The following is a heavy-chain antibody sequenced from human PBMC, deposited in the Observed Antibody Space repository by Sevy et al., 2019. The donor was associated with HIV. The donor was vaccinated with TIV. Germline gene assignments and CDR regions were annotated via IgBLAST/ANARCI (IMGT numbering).Heavy chain of an antibody. CDR3: AREGCTKPHDY. Sequence: GGSPRLSCAASGFTFSKYSMSWIRQTPGKGLEWVSIFSFGCGKINYADSVKGRFTISRDDSRNTFYLQMNSLRAEDTAIYYCAREGCTKPHDYWGQGTVVTVSS. V-gene: IGHV3-23*01. CDR1: GFTFSKYS. CDR2: FSFGCGKI. D-gene: IGHD2-8*01. J-gene: IGHJ4*02.